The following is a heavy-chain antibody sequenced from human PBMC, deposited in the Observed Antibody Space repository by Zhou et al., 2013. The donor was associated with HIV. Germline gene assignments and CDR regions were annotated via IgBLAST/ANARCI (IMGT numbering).Heavy chain of an antibody. CDR1: GYTFANFY. J-gene: IGHJ3*01. Sequence: QVRLVQSGAEVKVPGASVKLSCKTSGYTFANFYIHWVKQTPGRGLQWMGLINPGGTTNYAPSFQGRLALTRDTSTNTVYMDLSGLTYDDTAVYYCARPLLNLRRVAFDLWGQGTVVTVSS. V-gene: IGHV1-46*01. D-gene: IGHD2-8*02. CDR2: INPGGTT. CDR3: ARPLLNLRRVAFDL.